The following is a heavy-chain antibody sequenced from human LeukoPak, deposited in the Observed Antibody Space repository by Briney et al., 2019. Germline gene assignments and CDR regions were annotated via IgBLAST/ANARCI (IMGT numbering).Heavy chain of an antibody. CDR2: ISAYNGNT. CDR1: GYTVISYS. V-gene: IGHV1-18*01. Sequence: GASVNVSCKSSGYTVISYSISWVRQAPGQGLEWMGWISAYNGNTNYAQKLQGRVTMTTDTSTSTAYMELRSLRSDDTAVYYCARLYCSSTSCEPFDYWGQGTLVTVSS. J-gene: IGHJ4*02. D-gene: IGHD2-2*01. CDR3: ARLYCSSTSCEPFDY.